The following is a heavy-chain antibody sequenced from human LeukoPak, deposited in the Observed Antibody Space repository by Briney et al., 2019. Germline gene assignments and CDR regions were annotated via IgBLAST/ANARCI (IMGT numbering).Heavy chain of an antibody. CDR2: IYYSGST. V-gene: IGHV4-38-2*02. CDR3: ARSLGGNNGFDV. CDR1: GYSINDDYS. D-gene: IGHD3-3*01. J-gene: IGHJ3*01. Sequence: PSETLSLTCTVSGYSINDDYSWGWIRQPPGKGLEWIGNIYYSGSTYNNPSLQSRLTISIDTSKNQFSLKLNFVTAADTALYYCARSLGGNNGFDVWGQGTMVTVSS.